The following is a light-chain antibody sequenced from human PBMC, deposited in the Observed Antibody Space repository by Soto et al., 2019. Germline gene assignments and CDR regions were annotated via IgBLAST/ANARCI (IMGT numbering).Light chain of an antibody. Sequence: QAVVTQTPSVSGAPGQRVTISCTGSSSNIGTGYDVHWYQQLPGTAPKLLIYVNNNRPSGVPDRFSGSKSGTSASLAITGLQAEDEAAYYCQSYDNALSAWVFGGGTKLTVL. CDR3: QSYDNALSAWV. CDR1: SSNIGTGYD. CDR2: VNN. J-gene: IGLJ3*02. V-gene: IGLV1-40*01.